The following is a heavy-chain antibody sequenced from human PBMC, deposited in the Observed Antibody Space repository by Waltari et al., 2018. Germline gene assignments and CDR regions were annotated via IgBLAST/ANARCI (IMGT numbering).Heavy chain of an antibody. Sequence: EVQLVESGGGLIQPGGSLRLSCAASGFTVSSNYMSWVRQAPGKGLGWGSVIYSGGSTYYADSVKGRFTISRDNSKNTRYLQMNSLRAEDTAVYYCARGGTVDTAMVPVTPYYWGQGTLVTVSS. CDR2: IYSGGST. V-gene: IGHV3-53*01. CDR3: ARGGTVDTAMVPVTPYY. D-gene: IGHD5-18*01. CDR1: GFTVSSNY. J-gene: IGHJ4*02.